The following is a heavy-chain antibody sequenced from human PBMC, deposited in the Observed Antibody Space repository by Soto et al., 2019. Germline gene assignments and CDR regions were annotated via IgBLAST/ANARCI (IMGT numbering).Heavy chain of an antibody. D-gene: IGHD2-21*01. CDR1: GFTFSSYG. CDR3: AKSCGGDCYAMDV. CDR2: IWYDGSNK. Sequence: QVQLVESGGGVVQPGRSLRLSCAASGFTFSSYGMHWVRQAPGKGLEWVAVIWYDGSNKYYVDSAKGRFTISRDNSKNTLYLQMNSLRAEDTAGYYCAKSCGGDCYAMDVWGQGTTVTVSS. J-gene: IGHJ6*02. V-gene: IGHV3-33*06.